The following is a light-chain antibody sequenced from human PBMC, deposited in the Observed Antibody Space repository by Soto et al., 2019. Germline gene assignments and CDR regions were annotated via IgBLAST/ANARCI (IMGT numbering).Light chain of an antibody. CDR3: QKYNTVPYT. J-gene: IGKJ5*01. V-gene: IGKV1-27*01. CDR1: QGFTNY. CDR2: AAS. Sequence: DFQMTQSPSSLSASVGDTVTLTCRASQGFTNYLAWYQQKPGKAPKLLIYAASTLQSGVPPRFSGSGSGTHFTLTISSLQPEDAATYYCQKYNTVPYTFGQGTRLEIK.